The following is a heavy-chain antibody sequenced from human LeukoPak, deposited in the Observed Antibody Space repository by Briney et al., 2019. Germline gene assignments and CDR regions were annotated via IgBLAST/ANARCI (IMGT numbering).Heavy chain of an antibody. Sequence: PGGSLRLSCAASGFTFSTYWMTWGRQIPGKGLEWVSYISSSGSTIYYADSVKGRFTISRDNAKNSLYLQMNSLRAEDTAVYYCARDRGLIFPYYYYGMDVWGQGTTVTVSS. D-gene: IGHD3-9*01. CDR2: ISSSGSTI. CDR3: ARDRGLIFPYYYYGMDV. J-gene: IGHJ6*02. V-gene: IGHV3-48*04. CDR1: GFTFSTYW.